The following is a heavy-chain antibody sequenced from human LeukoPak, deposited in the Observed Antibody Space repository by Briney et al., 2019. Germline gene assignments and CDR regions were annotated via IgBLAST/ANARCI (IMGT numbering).Heavy chain of an antibody. CDR1: GFSVSSNY. J-gene: IGHJ4*02. V-gene: IGHV3-53*01. CDR3: SGGGFAVIDY. D-gene: IGHD3-16*01. Sequence: PGGSLRLSCAASGFSVSSNYMTWVRQAPGKGLEWVSVIYSGGSTYYADSVKGRFTISRDKSKNTLYLQMNSLRAEDTAVYYCSGGGFAVIDYWGQGTLVTVSS. CDR2: IYSGGST.